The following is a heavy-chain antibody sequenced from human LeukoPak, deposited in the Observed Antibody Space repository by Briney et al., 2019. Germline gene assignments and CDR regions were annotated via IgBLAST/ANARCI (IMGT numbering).Heavy chain of an antibody. J-gene: IGHJ6*02. Sequence: GGSLRLSCAASGFTFSSYSMNWVRQAPGKGLEWVSYISSSSSTIYYADSVKGRFTISRDNAKNSLYLQMNSLRAEDTAVYYCARDDLRHGYWYYYYGMDVWGQGTTVTVSS. CDR2: ISSSSSTI. V-gene: IGHV3-48*01. CDR1: GFTFSSYS. CDR3: ARDDLRHGYWYYYYGMDV. D-gene: IGHD3-22*01.